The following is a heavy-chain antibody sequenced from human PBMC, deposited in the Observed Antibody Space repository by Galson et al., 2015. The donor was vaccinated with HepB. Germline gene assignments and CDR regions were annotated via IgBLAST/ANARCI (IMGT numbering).Heavy chain of an antibody. CDR2: ISSSSSYT. Sequence: SLRLSCAASGFTFSDYYMGWIRQAPGKGLEWVSYISSSSSYTNYADSVKGRFTISRDNAKNSLYLQMNSLRAEDTAVYYCARDSPSGVRGGDWFDPWGQGTLVTVSS. J-gene: IGHJ5*02. V-gene: IGHV3-11*06. CDR3: ARDSPSGVRGGDWFDP. CDR1: GFTFSDYY. D-gene: IGHD3-10*01.